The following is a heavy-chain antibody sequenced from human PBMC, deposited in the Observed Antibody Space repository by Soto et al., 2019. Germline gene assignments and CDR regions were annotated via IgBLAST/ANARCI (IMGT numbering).Heavy chain of an antibody. V-gene: IGHV3-23*01. CDR1: GFTFSSYA. J-gene: IGHJ4*02. D-gene: IGHD5-18*01. CDR2: ISGSGGST. Sequence: GSLRLSGAASGFTFSSYAMSWVRQAPGKGLEWVSAISGSGGSTYYADSVKGRFTISRDNSKNTLYLQMNSLRAEDTAVYYCAKGGYSYALYYLDYWGQGTLVTVSS. CDR3: AKGGYSYALYYLDY.